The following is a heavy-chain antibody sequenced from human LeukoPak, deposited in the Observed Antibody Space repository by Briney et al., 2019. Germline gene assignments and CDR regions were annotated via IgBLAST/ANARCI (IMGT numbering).Heavy chain of an antibody. CDR1: GITLSNYG. D-gene: IGHD6-19*01. J-gene: IGHJ4*02. V-gene: IGHV3-23*01. CDR2: ISANAVAT. CDR3: ARYAKTTAVAGFDY. Sequence: GGSLRLSCAVSGITLSNYGMNWVRQAPGKGLEWVSTISANAVATYYADSVKGRFTVSRDNSKNTLYLQMNSLRAEDTAAYYCARYAKTTAVAGFDYWGQGTLVTVSS.